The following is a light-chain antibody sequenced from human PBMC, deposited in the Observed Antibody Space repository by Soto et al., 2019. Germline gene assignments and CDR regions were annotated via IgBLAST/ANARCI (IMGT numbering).Light chain of an antibody. CDR2: GAS. CDR3: HQYDSSPWT. Sequence: ETVLTQSPGTLSLSPGERATLSCRANQDIRSNYLAWYRQTPGQAPRLLIYGASKRASGIAGRFSGSGSGTDFPLISIRLELEDFALYYCHQYDSSPWTFGQGTKVEIK. V-gene: IGKV3-20*01. CDR1: QDIRSNY. J-gene: IGKJ1*01.